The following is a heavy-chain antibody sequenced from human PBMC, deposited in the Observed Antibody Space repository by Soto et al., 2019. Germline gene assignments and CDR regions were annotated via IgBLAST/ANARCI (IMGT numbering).Heavy chain of an antibody. CDR1: GYTFTSYG. V-gene: IGHV1-18*04. CDR2: ISAYNGNT. J-gene: IGHJ4*02. D-gene: IGHD1-7*01. CDR3: ARDSPPPRTTHF. Sequence: GASVKVSCKASGYTFTSYGITWVRQAPRQGLEWMGWISAYNGNTNYAQKMQGRVTLTTDTSTSTAYMDLRSLRSDDTAVYYCARDSPPPRTTHFSGQGPLVTVSS.